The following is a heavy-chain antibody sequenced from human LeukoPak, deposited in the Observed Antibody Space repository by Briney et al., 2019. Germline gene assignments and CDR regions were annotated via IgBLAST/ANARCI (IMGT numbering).Heavy chain of an antibody. V-gene: IGHV4-4*02. CDR1: GDSINSLDL. J-gene: IGHJ3*02. D-gene: IGHD3-22*01. Sequence: PSETLSLTCTVSGDSINSLDLWSWVRQPPGKGLEWIGEMYLSGTTHSNPSVKSRVTISIDKSKNQFFLNLSSVTAADTAVYYCARGAYYYDSSGYYYVPNDAFDIWGQGTMVTVSS. CDR2: MYLSGTT. CDR3: ARGAYYYDSSGYYYVPNDAFDI.